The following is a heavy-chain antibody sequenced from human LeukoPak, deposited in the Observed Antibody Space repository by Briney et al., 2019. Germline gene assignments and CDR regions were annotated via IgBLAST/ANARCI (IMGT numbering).Heavy chain of an antibody. CDR1: GFTFSNAW. D-gene: IGHD6-6*01. V-gene: IGHV3-30*02. Sequence: GGSLRLSCAASGFTFSNAWMSWVRQAPGKGLEWVAFIRYDGSNKYYADSVRGRFTISRDNSKNTLYLQMNSLRAEDTAVYYCAKVVSSSPDYWGQGTLVTVSS. J-gene: IGHJ4*02. CDR2: IRYDGSNK. CDR3: AKVVSSSPDY.